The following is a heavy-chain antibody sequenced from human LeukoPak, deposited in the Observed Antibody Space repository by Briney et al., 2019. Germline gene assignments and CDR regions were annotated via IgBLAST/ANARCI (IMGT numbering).Heavy chain of an antibody. CDR2: INPTGGST. Sequence: ASEKVSCKASGYTFTSYYMHWVRQAPGQGLEWMGLINPTGGSTGYAQKFQGRVTMTRDMSTSTDYMELSSLRSEDTAIYYCARDNSVGDNAWWFDPWGQGTLVIVSS. CDR1: GYTFTSYY. V-gene: IGHV1-46*01. CDR3: ARDNSVGDNAWWFDP. D-gene: IGHD1-26*01. J-gene: IGHJ5*02.